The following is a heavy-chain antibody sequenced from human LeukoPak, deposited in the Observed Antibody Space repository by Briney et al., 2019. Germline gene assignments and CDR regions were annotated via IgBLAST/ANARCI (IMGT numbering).Heavy chain of an antibody. CDR2: INPNTGDT. V-gene: IGHV1-2*06. J-gene: IGHJ3*02. CDR1: GYTFTYYY. D-gene: IGHD4-23*01. CDR3: AITVVANAFDN. Sequence: ASVKVSCKASGYTFTYYYIHWLRQAPGQGLEWMGRINPNTGDTNYAQKFQGRVTMTRDTFITTAYMDLSGLRSDDTALYYCAITVVANAFDNWGQGTMNTVSS.